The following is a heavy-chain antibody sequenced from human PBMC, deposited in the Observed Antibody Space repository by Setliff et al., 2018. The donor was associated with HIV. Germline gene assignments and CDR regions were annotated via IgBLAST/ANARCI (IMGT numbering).Heavy chain of an antibody. D-gene: IGHD7-27*01. V-gene: IGHV5-51*01. J-gene: IGHJ3*01. Sequence: GESLKISCKASGYSFIHHWIGWVRQMPGKGLEWMGIIYPPDSDTAYSPSFKGQITISADQSIDTAYLQWRRLKASDTAMYYCARGANWGDAFDVWGQGTVVTVSS. CDR2: IYPPDSDT. CDR3: ARGANWGDAFDV. CDR1: GYSFIHHW.